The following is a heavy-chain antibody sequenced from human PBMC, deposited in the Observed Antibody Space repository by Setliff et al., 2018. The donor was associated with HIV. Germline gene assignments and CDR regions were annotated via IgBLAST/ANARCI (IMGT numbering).Heavy chain of an antibody. V-gene: IGHV1-2*02. J-gene: IGHJ4*02. CDR1: GYTLAGYY. CDR2: INPNSGYS. CDR3: ARDTSATIRPLFDF. Sequence: ASVKVSCKASGYTLAGYYIHWLRQARGQGLEWMGWINPNSGYSKYAQKFQGRLTMTRDTSISTAYMELSRLTSDDTAVYYCARDTSATIRPLFDFWGQGTLVTVS. D-gene: IGHD5-12*01.